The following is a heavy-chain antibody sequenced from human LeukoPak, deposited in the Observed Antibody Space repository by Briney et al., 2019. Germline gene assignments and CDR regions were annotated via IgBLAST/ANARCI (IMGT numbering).Heavy chain of an antibody. CDR3: ARGGTYYDFWSGYLYSSLRTPTKNWFDP. V-gene: IGHV1-8*01. D-gene: IGHD3-3*01. CDR2: MNPNSGNT. Sequence: ASVKVSCKASGYTFTSYDINWVRQATGQGLEWMGWMNPNSGNTGYAQKFQGRVTMTRNTSISTAYMELSSLRSEDTAVYHCARGGTYYDFWSGYLYSSLRTPTKNWFDPWGQGTLVTVSS. CDR1: GYTFTSYD. J-gene: IGHJ5*02.